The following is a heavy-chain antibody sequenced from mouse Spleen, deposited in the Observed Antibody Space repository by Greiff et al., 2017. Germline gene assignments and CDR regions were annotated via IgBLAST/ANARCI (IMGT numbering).Heavy chain of an antibody. V-gene: IGHV1S81*02. J-gene: IGHJ2*01. Sequence: VQLQQPGAELVKPGASVKLSCKASGYTFTSYWMHWVKQRPGQGLEWIGEINPSNGRTNYNEKFKSKATLTVDKSSSTAYMQLSSLTSEDSAVYYCARSGTRYFDYWGQGTTLTVSS. CDR1: GYTFTSYW. D-gene: IGHD4-1*01. CDR3: ARSGTRYFDY. CDR2: INPSNGRT.